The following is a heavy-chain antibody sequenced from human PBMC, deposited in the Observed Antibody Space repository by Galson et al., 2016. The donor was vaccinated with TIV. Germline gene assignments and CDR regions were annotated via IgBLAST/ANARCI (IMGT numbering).Heavy chain of an antibody. J-gene: IGHJ4*02. CDR2: ISPYNGTT. V-gene: IGHV1-18*01. Sequence: SVKVSCKASGYTFTSYGINWVRQAPGQGLEWMGWISPYNGTTNYAQKFQGRVTMTTDTSTSTAYVELRSLRSDDTAVYYCARDRRHSWTGSSFDCWGQGTLVTVSS. CDR3: ARDRRHSWTGSSFDC. D-gene: IGHD3/OR15-3a*01. CDR1: GYTFTSYG.